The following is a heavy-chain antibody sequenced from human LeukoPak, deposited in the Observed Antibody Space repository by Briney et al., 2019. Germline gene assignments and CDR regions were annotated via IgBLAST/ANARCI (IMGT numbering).Heavy chain of an antibody. D-gene: IGHD2-2*02. CDR3: ARDYTANYFDY. V-gene: IGHV1-69*06. J-gene: IGHJ4*02. CDR2: IIPIFGTA. CDR1: GGTFSSYA. Sequence: SVKVSCKASGGTFSSYAISWVRQAPGQGLEWMGGIIPIFGTANYAQKFQGRVTITADKSTSTAYIELSSLRSEDTAVYYCARDYTANYFDYWGQGTLVTVSS.